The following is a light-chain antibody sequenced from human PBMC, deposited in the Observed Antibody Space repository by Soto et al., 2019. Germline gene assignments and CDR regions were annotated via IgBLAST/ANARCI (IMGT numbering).Light chain of an antibody. V-gene: IGKV1-5*01. J-gene: IGKJ1*01. CDR2: AAF. CDR1: QSISNW. CDR3: QHYNSYRT. Sequence: IQMTQSPATLSISLGERVIISCRASQSISNWLAWYQQKPGEATKLLIYAAFSLESGVPSRFSGSGSETEFTLTISSLQQDDFANYYCQHYNSYRTFGQGTKVDI.